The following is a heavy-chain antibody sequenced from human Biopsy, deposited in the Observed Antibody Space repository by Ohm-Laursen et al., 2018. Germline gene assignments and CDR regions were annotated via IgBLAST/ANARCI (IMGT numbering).Heavy chain of an antibody. CDR2: IYYSGSI. V-gene: IGHV4-59*08. CDR1: GGSISSYY. Sequence: SDTLSLTCTVSGGSISSYYWNWIRQPPGKGLEWIGYIYYSGSINYNPSLKSRVTISLDTSKNQFSLKLSSVTAADTAVYYCASMPAAIHEPNYSYYGMHVWGQGTTVTVSS. D-gene: IGHD2-2*02. CDR3: ASMPAAIHEPNYSYYGMHV. J-gene: IGHJ6*02.